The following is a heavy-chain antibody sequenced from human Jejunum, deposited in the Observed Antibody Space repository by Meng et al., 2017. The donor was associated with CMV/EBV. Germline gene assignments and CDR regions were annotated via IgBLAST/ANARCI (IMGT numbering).Heavy chain of an antibody. Sequence: SGFPLNGSGIHWVRQFSGKGLEWVAVLWYDGSRKYFADSVQGRFSISRDDSKNTVYLQMNSLRAEDTAVYYCARDNDGSSHYSQFDYWGRGTLVTVSS. CDR3: ARDNDGSSHYSQFDY. CDR1: GFPLNGSG. D-gene: IGHD3-22*01. V-gene: IGHV3-33*01. CDR2: LWYDGSRK. J-gene: IGHJ4*02.